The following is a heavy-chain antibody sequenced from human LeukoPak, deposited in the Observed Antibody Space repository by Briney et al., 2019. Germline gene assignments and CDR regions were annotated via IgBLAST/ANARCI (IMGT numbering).Heavy chain of an antibody. V-gene: IGHV3-74*01. Sequence: GGSLRLSCAASGFTFSSYWMHWVRQAPGKGLVWVSRINSDGSGTTYGDSVKGRFTISRDNAKNTLYMYIHSLRAEDTAVYYCAREYYDSSGSPYFDYWGQGTLVTVSS. D-gene: IGHD3-22*01. J-gene: IGHJ4*02. CDR2: INSDGSGT. CDR1: GFTFSSYW. CDR3: AREYYDSSGSPYFDY.